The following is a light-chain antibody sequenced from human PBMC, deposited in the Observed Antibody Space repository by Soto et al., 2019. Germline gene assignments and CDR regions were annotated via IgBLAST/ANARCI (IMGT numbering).Light chain of an antibody. J-gene: IGLJ2*01. V-gene: IGLV1-40*01. Sequence: QLVLTQPPSVSGAPGQRVTISCTGSSSYIGAGFDIHWYQQLPGTAPKLLMYGNNNRPSGVPDRFSGSKSGTSASLAITGLQAEDEADYYCQSYDSSLSGYVVFGGGTKLTVL. CDR1: SSYIGAGFD. CDR3: QSYDSSLSGYVV. CDR2: GNN.